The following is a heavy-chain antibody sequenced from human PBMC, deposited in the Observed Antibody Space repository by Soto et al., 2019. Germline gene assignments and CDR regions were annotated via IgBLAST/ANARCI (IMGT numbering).Heavy chain of an antibody. CDR2: ISAYNGNT. J-gene: IGHJ6*02. CDR3: AREGSSSWYGGVGYYYYGMDV. Sequence: VKVACKATGCRSTSYGNNWVRQAPGQGREWMGWISAYNGNTNYAQKLQGRVTMTTDTSTSTAYMELRSLRSDDTAVYYCAREGSSSWYGGVGYYYYGMDVWGQGTTVTVSS. CDR1: GCRSTSYG. V-gene: IGHV1-18*01. D-gene: IGHD6-13*01.